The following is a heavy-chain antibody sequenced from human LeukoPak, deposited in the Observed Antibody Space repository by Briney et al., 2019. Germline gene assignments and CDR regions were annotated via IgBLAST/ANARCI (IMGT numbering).Heavy chain of an antibody. CDR2: INHSGST. CDR3: ARGLWSGYTFDY. Sequence: SETLSLTCAVYGGSFSGYYWSWIRQPPGKGLEWIGEINHSGSTNYNPSLKSRVTISVDTSKNQFSLKLSSVTAADTAVYYCARGLWSGYTFDYWGQGILVTVSS. D-gene: IGHD3-3*01. J-gene: IGHJ4*02. V-gene: IGHV4-34*01. CDR1: GGSFSGYY.